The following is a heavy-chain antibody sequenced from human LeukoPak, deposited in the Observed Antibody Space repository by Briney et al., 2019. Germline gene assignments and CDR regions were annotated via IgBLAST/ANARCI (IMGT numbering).Heavy chain of an antibody. CDR1: GGSISSSSYY. CDR2: IYYSGST. J-gene: IGHJ6*02. CDR3: VRDGNRGYDMDV. Sequence: PSETLSLTCTVSGGSISSSSYYWGWIRHPPGKGLEWIGSIYYSGSTYYNPSLKSRVTISVDTSKNQFSLKLSSVTAADTAVYYCVRDGNRGYDMDVWGQGTAVTVSS. V-gene: IGHV4-39*02. D-gene: IGHD3-10*01.